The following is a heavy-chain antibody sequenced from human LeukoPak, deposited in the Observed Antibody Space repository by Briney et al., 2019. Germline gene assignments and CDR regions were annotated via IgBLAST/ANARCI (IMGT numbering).Heavy chain of an antibody. CDR3: ARVPYYYDSSGYYDLYYFDY. J-gene: IGHJ4*02. Sequence: PSETLSLTCAVYGGSFSGYYWSWIRQPPGKGLEWIGEINHSGSTNYNPSLKSRVTISVDTSKNQFSLKLSSVTAADTAVYYCARVPYYYDSSGYYDLYYFDYWGQGTLVTVSS. D-gene: IGHD3-22*01. CDR1: GGSFSGYY. V-gene: IGHV4-34*01. CDR2: INHSGST.